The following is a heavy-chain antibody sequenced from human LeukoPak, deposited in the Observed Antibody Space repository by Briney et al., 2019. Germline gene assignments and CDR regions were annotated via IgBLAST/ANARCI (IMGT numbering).Heavy chain of an antibody. CDR2: IIPILGIA. CDR1: GGTFSSYA. Sequence: GASVKVSCKASGGTFSSYAISWVRQAPGQGLEWMGRIIPILGIANYAQKVQGRVTITADKSTSTAYMELSSLRSEDTAVYYCAGLWGSGAFDIWGQGTMVTVSS. D-gene: IGHD7-27*01. V-gene: IGHV1-69*04. J-gene: IGHJ3*02. CDR3: AGLWGSGAFDI.